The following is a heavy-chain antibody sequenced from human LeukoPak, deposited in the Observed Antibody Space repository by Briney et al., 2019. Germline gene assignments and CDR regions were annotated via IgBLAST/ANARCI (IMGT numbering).Heavy chain of an antibody. CDR3: ARDGSGYQSYYYYYGMDV. D-gene: IGHD3-9*01. CDR1: GFTFSSYA. Sequence: GGSLRLSCAASGFTFSSYAMHWVRQAPGKGLEWVAVISYDGSNKYYADSVKGRFTISRDNSKNTLYLQMNSLRAEDTAVYYCARDGSGYQSYYYYYGMDVWGQGTTVTVSS. J-gene: IGHJ6*02. V-gene: IGHV3-30-3*01. CDR2: ISYDGSNK.